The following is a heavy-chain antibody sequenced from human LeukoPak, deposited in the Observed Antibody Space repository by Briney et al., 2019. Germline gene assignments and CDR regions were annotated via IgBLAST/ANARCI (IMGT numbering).Heavy chain of an antibody. D-gene: IGHD6-19*01. CDR2: ISSSGSTI. V-gene: IGHV3-48*03. J-gene: IGHJ3*02. CDR3: ARGRGGISVAATSAFDI. Sequence: GGSLRLSCAASGFTFSTYEMNWVRQAPGKGLEWVSYISSSGSTIYYADSVKGRFTISRNSAKNSLYLQMNSLRAEDTAVYYCARGRGGISVAATSAFDIWGQGTMVTVSS. CDR1: GFTFSTYE.